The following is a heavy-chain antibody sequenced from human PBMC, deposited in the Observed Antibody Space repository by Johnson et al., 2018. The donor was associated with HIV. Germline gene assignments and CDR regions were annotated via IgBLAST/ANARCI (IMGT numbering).Heavy chain of an antibody. CDR1: GFTFSSYA. CDR2: ISYDGSNK. D-gene: IGHD3-22*01. Sequence: VQLVESGGGVVQPGRSLRLSCAASGFTFSSYAMHWVRQAPGKGLEWVAVISYDGSNKYYADSVKGRFTISRDSSKNTLYLQMNSLRVEDTAVYYCARGSRYTYDNDDAYLLHAFDIWGQGTTVTVSS. J-gene: IGHJ3*02. V-gene: IGHV3-30*04. CDR3: ARGSRYTYDNDDAYLLHAFDI.